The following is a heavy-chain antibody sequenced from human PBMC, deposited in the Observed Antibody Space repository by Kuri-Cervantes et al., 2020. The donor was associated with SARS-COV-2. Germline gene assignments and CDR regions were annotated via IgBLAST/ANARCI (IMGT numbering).Heavy chain of an antibody. V-gene: IGHV4-38-2*01. CDR1: GYSISSGYY. CDR3: ARHMRRTIFGVVIIWWFDP. J-gene: IGHJ5*02. Sequence: GSLRLSCAVSGYSISSGYYWGWIRQPPGKGLEWIGSIYYSGSTYYNPSLKSRVTISVDTTKNQFSLKLSSVTAADTAVYYCARHMRRTIFGVVIIWWFDPWGQGTLVTVSS. CDR2: IYYSGST. D-gene: IGHD3-3*01.